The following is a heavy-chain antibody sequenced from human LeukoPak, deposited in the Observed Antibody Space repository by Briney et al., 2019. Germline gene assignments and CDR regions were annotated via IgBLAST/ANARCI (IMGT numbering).Heavy chain of an antibody. V-gene: IGHV4-59*01. CDR2: IYYSGST. Sequence: PETLSLTCTVSGGSISSYYWSWIRQPPGKGLEWIGYIYYSGSTNYNPSLKSRVTISVDTSKNQFSLKLSSVTAADTAVYYCARDPSWEWNWFDPWGQGTLVTVSS. CDR3: ARDPSWEWNWFDP. CDR1: GGSISSYY. J-gene: IGHJ5*02. D-gene: IGHD3-3*01.